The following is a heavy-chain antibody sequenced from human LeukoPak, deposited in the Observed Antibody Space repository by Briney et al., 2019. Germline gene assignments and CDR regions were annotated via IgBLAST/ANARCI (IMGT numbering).Heavy chain of an antibody. V-gene: IGHV3-23*01. D-gene: IGHD2-2*01. CDR1: GFTFSSYA. CDR2: NSGSGGST. J-gene: IGHJ6*02. CDR3: AKVLLGTSCYDAMDV. Sequence: GGSLRLSCAASGFTFSSYAMNWVRQAPGKGLEWVSCNSGSGGSTYYADSVKGRFTISRDNSKNTVSLQMNSLRAEDTAVYYCAKVLLGTSCYDAMDVWGQGTPVSVSS.